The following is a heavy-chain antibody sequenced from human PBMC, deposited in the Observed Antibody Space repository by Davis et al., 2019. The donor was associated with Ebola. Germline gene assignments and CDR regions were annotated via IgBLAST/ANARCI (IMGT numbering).Heavy chain of an antibody. Sequence: PGGSLRPSCAASGFTFSSYAMSWVRQAPGKGLEWVSAISGSGGSTYYADSVKGRFTISRDNSKNTLYLQMNSLRAEDTAVYYCAKDFSGYSNHGFDPWGQGTLVTVSS. CDR1: GFTFSSYA. J-gene: IGHJ5*02. CDR2: ISGSGGST. V-gene: IGHV3-23*01. D-gene: IGHD4-11*01. CDR3: AKDFSGYSNHGFDP.